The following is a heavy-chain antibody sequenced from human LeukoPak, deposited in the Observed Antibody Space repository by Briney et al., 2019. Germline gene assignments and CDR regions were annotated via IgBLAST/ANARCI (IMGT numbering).Heavy chain of an antibody. J-gene: IGHJ4*02. CDR2: ISSSSSYI. V-gene: IGHV3-21*01. Sequence: PGGSLRLSCAASGFTFSSYSKNWVRQAPGKGLEWVSSISSSSSYIYYADSVKGRFTISRDNAKNSLYLQMNSLRAEDTAVYYCAGDRSDIVVVPAATGGDPIDYWGQGTLVTVSS. CDR1: GFTFSSYS. CDR3: AGDRSDIVVVPAATGGDPIDY. D-gene: IGHD2-2*01.